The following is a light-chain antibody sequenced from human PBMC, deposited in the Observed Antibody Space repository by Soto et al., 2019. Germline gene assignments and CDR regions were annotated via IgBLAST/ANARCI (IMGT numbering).Light chain of an antibody. V-gene: IGLV1-47*01. CDR3: ATWDDILSGVV. CDR2: TNN. Sequence: QSVLTQPPSASGTPGQRLAISCSGSSSNIGSNFVHWYQQLPGAAPKLLIYTNNQRPSGVPDRFSGSKSGPSASLAISGLRSEDEADYYCATWDDILSGVVFGGGTKVTVL. J-gene: IGLJ2*01. CDR1: SSNIGSNF.